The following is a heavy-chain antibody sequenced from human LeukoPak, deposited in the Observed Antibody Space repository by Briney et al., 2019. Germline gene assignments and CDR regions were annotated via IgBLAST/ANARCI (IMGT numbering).Heavy chain of an antibody. CDR3: ARGMSAAYDYNWFDS. J-gene: IGHJ5*01. V-gene: IGHV4-59*10. D-gene: IGHD5-12*01. Sequence: SETLSLTCAVYGGSFSGYYWSWIRQPAGRGLEWIGRIHASGSTRYNPSLKGRVTMSVDTSKNQFSLKLTSVTAADTALYFCARGMSAAYDYNWFDSWGQGTLVTVSS. CDR2: IHASGST. CDR1: GGSFSGYY.